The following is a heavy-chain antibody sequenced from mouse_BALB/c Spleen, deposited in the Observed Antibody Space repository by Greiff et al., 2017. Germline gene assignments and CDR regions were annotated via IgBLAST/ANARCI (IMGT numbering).Heavy chain of an antibody. J-gene: IGHJ3*01. CDR3: ARGGNYSPFAY. CDR1: GYSITSDYA. V-gene: IGHV3-2*02. CDR2: ISYSGST. D-gene: IGHD2-1*01. Sequence: EVKVEESGPGLVKPSQSLSLTCTVTGYSITSDYAWNWIRQFPGNKLEWMGYISYSGSTSYNPSLKSRISITRDTSKNQFFLQLNSVTTEDTATYYCARGGNYSPFAYWGQGTLVTVSA.